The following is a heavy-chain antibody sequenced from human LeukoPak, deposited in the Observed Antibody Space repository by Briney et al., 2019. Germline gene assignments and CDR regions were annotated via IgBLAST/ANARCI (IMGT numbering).Heavy chain of an antibody. CDR2: IKQEGSEK. J-gene: IGHJ4*02. V-gene: IGHV3-7*03. CDR3: ARVLGSRYCSSTSCSLRALDY. CDR1: GFTFSSYW. D-gene: IGHD2-2*01. Sequence: AGGSLRLSCAASGFTFSSYWMSWVRQPPGKGLAWVDNIKQEGSEKYYVDSVEGRFTITRDNAKNALYLEMNSQRAEDTAVYYCARVLGSRYCSSTSCSLRALDYWGQGTLVTVSS.